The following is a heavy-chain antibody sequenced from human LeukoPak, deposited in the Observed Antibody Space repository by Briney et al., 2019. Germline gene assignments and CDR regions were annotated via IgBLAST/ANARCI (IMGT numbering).Heavy chain of an antibody. CDR1: GFTFSGYE. D-gene: IGHD5-18*01. V-gene: IGHV3-48*03. J-gene: IGHJ4*02. Sequence: TGGSLRLSCTVSGFTFSGYEMNWVRQAPGKGLEWASYISSSGSTIFYADSVKGRFTISRDNAKNSLYLQMNSLRAEDTAVYYCARRGIQLWPHDDYWGQGTLVTVSS. CDR2: ISSSGSTI. CDR3: ARRGIQLWPHDDY.